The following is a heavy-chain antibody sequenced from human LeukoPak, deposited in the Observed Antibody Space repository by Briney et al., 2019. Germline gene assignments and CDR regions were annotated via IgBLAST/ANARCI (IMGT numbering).Heavy chain of an antibody. CDR3: ARDPDKSCYDPVDY. CDR1: GFTFSYYA. V-gene: IGHV3-30*04. CDR2: LSYDGTNK. D-gene: IGHD5-12*01. J-gene: IGHJ4*02. Sequence: GGSLRLSCAASGFTFSYYAMHWVRQAPGKGLEWVAVLSYDGTNKFYADSVRGRFTISRDNSKNPLYLKMNRLRAEDTAVYYCARDPDKSCYDPVDYWGQGTLVIVSS.